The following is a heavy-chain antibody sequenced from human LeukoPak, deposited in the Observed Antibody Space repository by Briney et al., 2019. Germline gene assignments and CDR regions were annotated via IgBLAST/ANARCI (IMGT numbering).Heavy chain of an antibody. J-gene: IGHJ4*02. CDR1: GGSISSSSYY. CDR3: ARKQTGTMYDV. Sequence: SETLSLTCIVPGGSISSSSYYWAWIRQYPGKGLEWIGTFSSGGSAYYNPSLTSRVSISKDTSDNQFSLRLYSVTAADTAVYYCARKQTGTMYDVWGQGTQVTVSS. V-gene: IGHV4-39*07. CDR2: FSSGGSA. D-gene: IGHD1-7*01.